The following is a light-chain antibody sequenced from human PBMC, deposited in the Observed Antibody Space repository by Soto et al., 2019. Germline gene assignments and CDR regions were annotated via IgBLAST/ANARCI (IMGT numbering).Light chain of an antibody. V-gene: IGLV1-44*01. CDR2: DNT. CDR3: ASWDDSLIVNWV. Sequence: QSVLTQPPSASGTPGQRVTMSCSGGSSNIGTSSVSWYQQFPGTATKLLIYDNTQRPSGVPDRFSGSKSGTSASLAISGLQSDDEAVYFYASWDDSLIVNWVFGGGTKLTVL. J-gene: IGLJ3*02. CDR1: SSNIGTSS.